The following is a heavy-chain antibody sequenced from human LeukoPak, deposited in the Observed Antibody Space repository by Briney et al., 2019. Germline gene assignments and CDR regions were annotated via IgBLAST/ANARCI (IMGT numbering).Heavy chain of an antibody. V-gene: IGHV4-34*01. J-gene: IGHJ3*02. CDR3: ARGSTGPQDAFDI. CDR1: GGSFSGYY. Sequence: SETLSLTCAVYGGSFSGYYWSWIRQPPGKGLEWIGEINHSGSTNYNPSLKSRVTISVDTSKNQFSLKLSSGTAADTAVYYCARGSTGPQDAFDIWGQGTMVTVSS. CDR2: INHSGST.